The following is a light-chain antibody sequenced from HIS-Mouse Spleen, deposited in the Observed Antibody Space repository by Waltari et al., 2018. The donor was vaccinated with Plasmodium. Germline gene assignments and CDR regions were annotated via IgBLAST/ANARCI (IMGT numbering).Light chain of an antibody. J-gene: IGLJ2*01. CDR1: KLGYKY. CDR2: QDS. Sequence: SYELTQPHSVSVSPRQTASITCSGDKLGYKYACWYQQKPGQSPVLVIYQDSKRPSGIPERFSGSNSENTATLTISGTQAMDEADYYCQAWDSSTVVFGGGTKLTVL. V-gene: IGLV3-1*01. CDR3: QAWDSSTVV.